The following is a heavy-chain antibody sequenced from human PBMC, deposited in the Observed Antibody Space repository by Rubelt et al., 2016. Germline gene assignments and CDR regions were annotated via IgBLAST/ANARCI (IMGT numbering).Heavy chain of an antibody. CDR2: ISYDGSNK. Sequence: VEARGGVVQPGRSLRLSCAASGFTFSSYAMHWVRQAPGKGLEWVAVISYDGSNKYYADSVKGRFTISRDSSKNTLYLQMNSLRAEDTAVYYCAKGSRGAATGANFDYWGQGTLVTVSS. CDR1: GFTFSSYA. D-gene: IGHD1-14*01. J-gene: IGHJ4*02. CDR3: AKGSRGAATGANFDY. V-gene: IGHV3-30*04.